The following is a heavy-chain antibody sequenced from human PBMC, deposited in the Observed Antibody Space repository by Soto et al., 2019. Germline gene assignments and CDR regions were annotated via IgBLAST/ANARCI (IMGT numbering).Heavy chain of an antibody. CDR3: ARARITMVRGVIRSGPLLFDI. CDR1: GFTFSSYD. Sequence: EVQLVESGGGLVQPGGSLRLSCAASGFTFSSYDMHWVRQATGKGLEWVSAIGTAGDTYYPGSVKGRFTISRENAKNSLYLQMNSLRAGDTAVYYCARARITMVRGVIRSGPLLFDIWGQGTMVTVSS. V-gene: IGHV3-13*04. J-gene: IGHJ3*02. CDR2: IGTAGDT. D-gene: IGHD3-10*01.